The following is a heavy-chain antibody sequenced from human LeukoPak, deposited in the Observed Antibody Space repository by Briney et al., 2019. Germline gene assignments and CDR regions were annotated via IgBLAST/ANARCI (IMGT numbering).Heavy chain of an antibody. J-gene: IGHJ4*02. D-gene: IGHD2-15*01. V-gene: IGHV4-39*01. CDR3: ARPYCSGGRCYFDY. Sequence: SETLSLTCTVSGGSISSSRYYWGWLRQPPGKGLEWLGSIYYCGSTYYNSSLKSRLTISVDTSKNQCSLKLSSGTAADTAVYYFARPYCSGGRCYFDYWGQGTLVTVSS. CDR1: GGSISSSRYY. CDR2: IYYCGST.